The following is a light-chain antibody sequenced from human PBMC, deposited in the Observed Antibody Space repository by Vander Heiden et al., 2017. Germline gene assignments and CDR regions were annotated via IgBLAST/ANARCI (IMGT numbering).Light chain of an antibody. CDR2: SND. J-gene: IGLJ2*01. CDR1: SSNIGSKT. V-gene: IGLV1-44*01. CDR3: AAWDDSLNGPV. Sequence: QSVLTQPPSEPGTPGQRVTISCSGSSSNIGSKTVNWYQQLPGTAPKLLIYSNDQRPSGVPDRFSGSKSGTSASLAISGLQSEDEAEYYCAAWDDSLNGPVFGGGTKLTVL.